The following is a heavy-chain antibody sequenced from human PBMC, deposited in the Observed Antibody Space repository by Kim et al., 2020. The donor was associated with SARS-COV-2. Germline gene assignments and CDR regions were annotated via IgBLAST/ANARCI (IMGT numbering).Heavy chain of an antibody. CDR3: AKDNLYTTTTDYYYMDV. J-gene: IGHJ6*03. D-gene: IGHD3-16*02. CDR1: GLTFKNYA. CDR2: ISAGSGST. Sequence: GGSLRLSCAASGLTFKNYAMSWVRQAPGKGLEWVSDISAGSGSTFYTNSVKGRFTISRDNSKNTLFLQMDSLRAEDTAVYYCAKDNLYTTTTDYYYMDVWGKGTTVIVSS. V-gene: IGHV3-23*01.